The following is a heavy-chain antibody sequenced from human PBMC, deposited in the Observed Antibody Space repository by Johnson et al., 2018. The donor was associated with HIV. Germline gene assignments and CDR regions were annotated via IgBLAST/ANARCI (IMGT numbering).Heavy chain of an antibody. CDR3: ARTYSTSSDDAFDV. J-gene: IGHJ3*01. D-gene: IGHD6-6*01. Sequence: EVQLLESGGGLVKPGGSLRLSCAASGFAFSDYYMSWIRQAPGRGLEWVANIKQDGSAKFYVDSVMGRFTISRDNAKNSLYLQMNSLGAEDTAVYYCARTYSTSSDDAFDVWGQGTMVTVSS. CDR1: GFAFSDYY. CDR2: IKQDGSAK. V-gene: IGHV3-7*03.